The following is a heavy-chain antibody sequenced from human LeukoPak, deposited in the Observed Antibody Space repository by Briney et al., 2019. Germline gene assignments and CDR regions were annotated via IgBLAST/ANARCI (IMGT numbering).Heavy chain of an antibody. V-gene: IGHV4-59*01. CDR1: GGSISSYY. CDR3: ARVRLLWFGELLYRVFDP. Sequence: NPSETLSLTCTVSGGSISSYYWSWIRQPPGKGLEWIGYIYYSGSTNYNPSLKSRVTISVDTSKNQFSLKLSSVTAADTAVYYCARVRLLWFGELLYRVFDPWGQGTLVTVSS. CDR2: IYYSGST. J-gene: IGHJ5*02. D-gene: IGHD3-10*01.